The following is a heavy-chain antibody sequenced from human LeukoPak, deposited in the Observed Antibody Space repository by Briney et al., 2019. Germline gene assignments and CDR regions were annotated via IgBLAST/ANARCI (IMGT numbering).Heavy chain of an antibody. CDR3: ARDLDYALDY. CDR1: GFTFSSNS. J-gene: IGHJ4*02. V-gene: IGHV3-48*02. Sequence: PGGSLRVSCAASGFTFSSNSMNWVRQAPGKGLEWVSYISPRSSTIYYADSVKGRFTVSRDNAKNSLYLQMNSLRDEDTAVYYCARDLDYALDYWGQGTLVTVSS. D-gene: IGHD4-17*01. CDR2: ISPRSSTI.